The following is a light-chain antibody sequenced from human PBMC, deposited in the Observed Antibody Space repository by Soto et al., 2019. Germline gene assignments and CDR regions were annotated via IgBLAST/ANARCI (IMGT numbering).Light chain of an antibody. CDR2: GAS. V-gene: IGKV3-20*01. J-gene: IGKJ1*01. CDR1: RSVSTNY. CDR3: QQYGRS. Sequence: EIVLTQSPDTLSLSPGERATLSCRASRSVSTNYLAWYQQKPGQAPRLLIYGASSRATGIPDRFSGSGSGTDFTLTISRLEPEDFAVYYCQQYGRSFGQGTKVEIK.